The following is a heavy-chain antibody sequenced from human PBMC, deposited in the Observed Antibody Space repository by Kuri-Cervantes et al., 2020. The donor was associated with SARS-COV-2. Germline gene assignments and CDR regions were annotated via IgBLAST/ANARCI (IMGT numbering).Heavy chain of an antibody. CDR1: GYSISSGYY. V-gene: IGHV4-38-2*02. Sequence: ESLKISCTVSGYSISSGYYWGWIRQPPGKGLEWIGSIYHSGSTYYNPSLKSRVTISVDTSKNQFSLKLSSVTAADTAVYYCARDQGGYYMDVWGKGATVTVSS. J-gene: IGHJ6*03. CDR2: IYHSGST. D-gene: IGHD3-16*01. CDR3: ARDQGGYYMDV.